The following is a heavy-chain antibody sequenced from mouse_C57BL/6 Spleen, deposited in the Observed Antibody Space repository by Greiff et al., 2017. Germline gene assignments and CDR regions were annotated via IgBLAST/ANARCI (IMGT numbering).Heavy chain of an antibody. Sequence: VQLQQPGAELVMPGASVKLSCKASGYTFTSYWMHWVKQRPGQGLEWIGEIDPSDSYTNYNQKFKGKATLTVDKSSSTAYMQLSSLTSEDSAVYYCASRGTGYDYWRQGTTLTVAS. CDR3: ASRGTGYDY. V-gene: IGHV1-69*01. CDR1: GYTFTSYW. D-gene: IGHD3-2*02. CDR2: IDPSDSYT. J-gene: IGHJ2*01.